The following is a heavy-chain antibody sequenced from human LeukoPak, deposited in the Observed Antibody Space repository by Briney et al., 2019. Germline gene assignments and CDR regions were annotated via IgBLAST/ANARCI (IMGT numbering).Heavy chain of an antibody. D-gene: IGHD3-10*01. V-gene: IGHV1-46*01. CDR3: ARNYGSGDFDH. CDR1: GYTFTSYY. Sequence: ASVKVSCKASGYTFTSYYIDWVRQAPGQGLEWMGVINPSGGSTRYAQKFQGRVTMTRDASISTAYLELIGLKSDDTAVYYCARNYGSGDFDHWGQGTLVTVSS. J-gene: IGHJ4*02. CDR2: INPSGGST.